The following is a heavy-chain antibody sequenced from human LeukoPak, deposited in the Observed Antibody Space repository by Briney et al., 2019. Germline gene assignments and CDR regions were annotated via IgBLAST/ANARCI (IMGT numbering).Heavy chain of an antibody. J-gene: IGHJ4*02. CDR3: ARQLRGEAVAGHLQPFDY. D-gene: IGHD6-19*01. CDR1: GGSISSYY. Sequence: SETLSLTCTVSGGSISSYYWNWIRQPPGKGLEWIGYIYYSGSTNCNPSLKSRVTISVDTSKNQFSLKLSSVTAADTAVYFCARQLRGEAVAGHLQPFDYWGQGTLVTVSS. CDR2: IYYSGST. V-gene: IGHV4-59*08.